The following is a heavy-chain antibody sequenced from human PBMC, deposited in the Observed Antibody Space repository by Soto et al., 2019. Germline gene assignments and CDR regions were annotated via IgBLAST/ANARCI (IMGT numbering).Heavy chain of an antibody. CDR3: ASLIWGGYYRFPGEAAPFDY. Sequence: GGSLRLSCAASGFTFSSYWMSWVRQAQGKGLEWVANIKQDGSEKYYVDSVKGRFTISRDNAKNSLYLQMNSLRAEDTAVYYCASLIWGGYYRFPGEAAPFDYWGQGTLVTVSS. CDR1: GFTFSSYW. CDR2: IKQDGSEK. D-gene: IGHD3-3*01. J-gene: IGHJ4*02. V-gene: IGHV3-7*01.